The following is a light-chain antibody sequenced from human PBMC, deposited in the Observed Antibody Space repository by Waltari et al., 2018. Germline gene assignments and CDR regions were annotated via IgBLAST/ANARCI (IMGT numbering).Light chain of an antibody. CDR3: ASYTSSGTLV. Sequence: QSALTQPASVSGSPGPSITISCTGTSSDIGGYPYVPWYQQHPGRAPKLILYEVSDRPSGISYRFSGSKSGSTASLTIAGLQAEDEGHYYCASYTSSGTLVFGGGTELTVL. CDR1: SSDIGGYPY. CDR2: EVS. J-gene: IGLJ3*02. V-gene: IGLV2-14*01.